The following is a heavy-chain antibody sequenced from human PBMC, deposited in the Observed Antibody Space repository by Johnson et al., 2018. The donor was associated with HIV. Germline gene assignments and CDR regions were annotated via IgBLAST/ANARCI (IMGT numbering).Heavy chain of an antibody. J-gene: IGHJ3*02. D-gene: IGHD3-10*01. V-gene: IGHV3-53*01. CDR1: GFSVSSKY. Sequence: VQLVESGGGLIQLGGSLRLSCAASGFSVSSKYMSWVRQAPGKGLEWVSALYRSGSTYYVDSVKGRFTISRDNSKTPLHLQMNSLRVDDTAVYYCARTRHYYEAFDIWGQGTMVTVSA. CDR3: ARTRHYYEAFDI. CDR2: LYRSGST.